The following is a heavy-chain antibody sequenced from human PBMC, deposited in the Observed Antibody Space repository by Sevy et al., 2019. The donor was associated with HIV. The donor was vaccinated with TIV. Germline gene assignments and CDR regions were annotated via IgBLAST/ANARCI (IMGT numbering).Heavy chain of an antibody. V-gene: IGHV3-23*01. Sequence: GESLRLSCTTSGFTFSTYAMTWVRQAPGKGLEWVSTIFRNFRGVDVTYYADSVKGRFTISRDSSRNTLYLQMNSLRAEDTAIYYCAGARYDSSGSFDAFDIWGQGTMVTVSS. CDR3: AGARYDSSGSFDAFDI. D-gene: IGHD3-22*01. J-gene: IGHJ3*02. CDR2: IFRNFRGVDVT. CDR1: GFTFSTYA.